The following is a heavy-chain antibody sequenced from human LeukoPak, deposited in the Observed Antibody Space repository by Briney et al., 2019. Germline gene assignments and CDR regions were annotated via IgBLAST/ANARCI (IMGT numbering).Heavy chain of an antibody. CDR1: GFTFSSYG. V-gene: IGHV3-30*02. Sequence: GGSLRLPCAASGFTFSSYGMHWVRQAPGKGLEWVAFIRYDGSNKYYADSVKGRFTISRDNSKNTLYLQMNSLRAEDTAVYYCAKGHKGFYYGSGSSFDYWGQGTLVTVSS. J-gene: IGHJ4*02. CDR2: IRYDGSNK. CDR3: AKGHKGFYYGSGSSFDY. D-gene: IGHD3-10*01.